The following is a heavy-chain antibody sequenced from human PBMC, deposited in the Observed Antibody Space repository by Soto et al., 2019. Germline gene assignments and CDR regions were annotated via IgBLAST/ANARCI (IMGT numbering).Heavy chain of an antibody. CDR2: IYNTGST. J-gene: IGHJ5*02. CDR3: ATSGTAWNNWFDP. CDR1: GGSISRYY. Sequence: LSLTCTVSGGSISRYYWSWIRQPAGKALEWIGRIYNTGSTEYNPSLKSRVTMSMDTSKNQFFLNLRSVTAADTAVYYCATSGTAWNNWFDPWGQGILVTVSS. D-gene: IGHD6-25*01. V-gene: IGHV4-4*07.